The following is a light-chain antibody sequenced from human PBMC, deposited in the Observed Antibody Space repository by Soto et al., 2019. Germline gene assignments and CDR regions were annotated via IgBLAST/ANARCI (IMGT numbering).Light chain of an antibody. CDR1: QSVGRNY. Sequence: EIVLTQSPGTLSLSPGERATLSCRASQSVGRNYLAWYQQKPGQAPRLLISGASSGATSIPDRFSGSGSGTDFTLTISRLEPEDSAVYYCQQYGSPPWAFGQGTKVDIK. CDR3: QQYGSPPWA. CDR2: GAS. J-gene: IGKJ1*01. V-gene: IGKV3-20*01.